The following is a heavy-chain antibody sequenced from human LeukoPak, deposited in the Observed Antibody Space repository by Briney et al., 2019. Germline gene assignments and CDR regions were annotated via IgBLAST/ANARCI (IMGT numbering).Heavy chain of an antibody. CDR2: IYYSGST. CDR1: GGSISSYY. J-gene: IGHJ4*02. V-gene: IGHV4-59*12. CDR3: ARDQGIAAAGMAY. D-gene: IGHD6-13*01. Sequence: NPSETLSLTCTVSGGSISSYYWSWIRQPPGKGLEWIGYIYYSGSTNYNPSLKSRVTISVDTSKNQFSLKLSSVTAADTAVYYCARDQGIAAAGMAYWGQGTLVTVSS.